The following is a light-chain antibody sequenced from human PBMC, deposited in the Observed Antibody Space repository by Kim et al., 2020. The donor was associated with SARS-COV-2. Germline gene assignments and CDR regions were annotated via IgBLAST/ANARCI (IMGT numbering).Light chain of an antibody. Sequence: EVVLTQSPGTLSLSPGERATLSCRASQSLSNNYLAWYQQRPGQAPRLLIYGASNRATGIPDRFSGSGSGTDFTLTISRLEPEDFVVYFCQQFHILPWTFGRGTKLEI. J-gene: IGKJ1*01. CDR3: QQFHILPWT. V-gene: IGKV3-20*01. CDR2: GAS. CDR1: QSLSNNY.